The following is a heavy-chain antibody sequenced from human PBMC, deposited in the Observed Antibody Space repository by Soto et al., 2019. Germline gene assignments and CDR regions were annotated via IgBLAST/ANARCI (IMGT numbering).Heavy chain of an antibody. CDR2: IYYSGST. CDR3: ARHQEGDFWSGYYSSFSLSPYYMDA. D-gene: IGHD3-3*01. Sequence: PSETLSLTCTVSGGSISSYYWSWIRQPPGKGLEWIGYIYYSGSTNYNPSLKSRVTISVDTSKNQFSLKLSSVTAADTAVYYCARHQEGDFWSGYYSSFSLSPYYMDAWGKGTTVTVSS. V-gene: IGHV4-59*08. CDR1: GGSISSYY. J-gene: IGHJ6*03.